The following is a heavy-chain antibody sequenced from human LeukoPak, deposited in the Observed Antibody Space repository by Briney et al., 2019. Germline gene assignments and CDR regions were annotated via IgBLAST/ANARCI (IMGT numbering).Heavy chain of an antibody. Sequence: SETLSLTCAVYGGSLRGYYWSWIREPPGKGLEWTGEINHSGSTNYNPSLKNRVTISVDTSKNQFSLKLSSVTAAGTAVYYCARGRYSYGLPFDYWGQGTLVTVSS. V-gene: IGHV4-34*01. CDR3: ARGRYSYGLPFDY. J-gene: IGHJ4*02. CDR1: GGSLRGYY. CDR2: INHSGST. D-gene: IGHD5-18*01.